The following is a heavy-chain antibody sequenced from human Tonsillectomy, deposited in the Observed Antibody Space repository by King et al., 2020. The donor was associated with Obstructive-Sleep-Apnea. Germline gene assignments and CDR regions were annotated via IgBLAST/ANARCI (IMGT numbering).Heavy chain of an antibody. CDR3: AGETIVADHPRGSFDY. D-gene: IGHD5-12*01. J-gene: IGHJ4*02. CDR2: IIPIFGIT. Sequence: QVQLEQSGAEVKKFGSSVKVSCRASGGTFSSYAISWVRQGPGQGLEWMGRIIPIFGITNQAQKFQDRVTIAADKFTSTAYMELRSLRSDDTAVYYCAGETIVADHPRGSFDYWGQGTLVTVSS. V-gene: IGHV1-69*04. CDR1: GGTFSSYA.